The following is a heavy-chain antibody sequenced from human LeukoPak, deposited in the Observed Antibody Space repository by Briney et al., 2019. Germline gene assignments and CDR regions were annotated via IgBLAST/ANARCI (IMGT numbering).Heavy chain of an antibody. D-gene: IGHD3-22*01. CDR1: GYTFISYD. CDR3: ARPFYYDSSGPPAPLDY. CDR2: INPNSGGT. Sequence: ASVKVSCKASGYTFISYDINWVRQAPGQGLEWMGWINPNSGGTNYAQKFQGRVTMTRDTSISTAYMELSRLRSDDTAVYYCARPFYYDSSGPPAPLDYWGQGTLVTVSS. J-gene: IGHJ4*02. V-gene: IGHV1-2*02.